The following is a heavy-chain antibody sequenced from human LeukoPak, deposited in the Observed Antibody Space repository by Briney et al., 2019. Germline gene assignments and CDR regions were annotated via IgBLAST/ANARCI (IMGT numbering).Heavy chain of an antibody. Sequence: ASVKVACKASGYTFTGYYIHWVRQAPGQGLEWMGWINPNSGGTNYAQKFQGRVTMTRDTSISTAYMELSRLRSDDTAVYYCARGSSIAARRRWDWFDPWGQGTLVTVSS. CDR1: GYTFTGYY. V-gene: IGHV1-2*02. CDR3: ARGSSIAARRRWDWFDP. D-gene: IGHD6-6*01. CDR2: INPNSGGT. J-gene: IGHJ5*02.